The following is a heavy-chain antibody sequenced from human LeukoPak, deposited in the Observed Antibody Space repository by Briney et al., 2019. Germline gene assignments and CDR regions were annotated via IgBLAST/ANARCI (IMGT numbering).Heavy chain of an antibody. Sequence: ASVTVSCKASGYTFTNYDINWVRQATGQGLEWMGWMNPNSGNTGYAQKFQGRITMTKNTSVTTAYMDLSSLTSEDTAVYYCARALSWTTESNYYMDVWGKGTTVTVSS. V-gene: IGHV1-8*01. CDR3: ARALSWTTESNYYMDV. CDR2: MNPNSGNT. CDR1: GYTFTNYD. D-gene: IGHD1-1*01. J-gene: IGHJ6*03.